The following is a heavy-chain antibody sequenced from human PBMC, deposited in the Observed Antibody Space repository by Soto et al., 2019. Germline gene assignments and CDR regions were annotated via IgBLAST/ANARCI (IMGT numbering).Heavy chain of an antibody. J-gene: IGHJ4*02. CDR3: EKGKGVGATPDGANC. D-gene: IGHD1-26*01. V-gene: IGHV3-23*02. CDR2: IRSDGDTT. CDR1: GFTFSRYG. Sequence: EVQVLESGGGLVQPGGSLRLSCAASGFTFSRYGMNWVRPAPGKGLEWVAGIRSDGDTTYNKDSDKGRFTVSRDTSKNTVYLQMNSLRAEDKAIYYYEKGKGVGATPDGANCWGQGTLVTVSS.